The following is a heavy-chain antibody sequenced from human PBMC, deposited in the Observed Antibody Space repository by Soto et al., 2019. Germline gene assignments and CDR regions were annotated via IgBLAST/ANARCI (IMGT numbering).Heavy chain of an antibody. J-gene: IGHJ4*02. CDR1: GYTFTIYG. Sequence: ASLKVSCKASGYTFTIYGISWVRQAPGQGLEWMGWISAYNGNTNYAQKLQGRVTMTTDTSTSTAYMELRSLRSDDTAVYYCARDRGYYYDSSGYYARGTFDYWGLG. CDR2: ISAYNGNT. CDR3: ARDRGYYYDSSGYYARGTFDY. D-gene: IGHD3-22*01. V-gene: IGHV1-18*01.